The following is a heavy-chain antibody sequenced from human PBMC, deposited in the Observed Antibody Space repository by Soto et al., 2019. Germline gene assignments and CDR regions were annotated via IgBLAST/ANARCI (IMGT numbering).Heavy chain of an antibody. CDR2: ISDSGVNK. V-gene: IGHV3-23*01. D-gene: IGHD1-26*01. CDR1: GFTFSSYA. J-gene: IGHJ6*03. Sequence: GGSLRLSCAASGFTFSSYAMGWVRQSPGGGLEWVSAISDSGVNKYYPSSVKGRFTISRDNSKNTLYLQMDSLRAEDTAVYYCAKDRAVGGHYYMDVWGKGITVTVSS. CDR3: AKDRAVGGHYYMDV.